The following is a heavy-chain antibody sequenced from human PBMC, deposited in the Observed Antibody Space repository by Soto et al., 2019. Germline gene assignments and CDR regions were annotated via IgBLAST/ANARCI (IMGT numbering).Heavy chain of an antibody. V-gene: IGHV3-48*02. CDR2: ISSSSSTI. Sequence: EVQLMESGGGLVQPGGSLRLSCAASGFTFSSFSMHWVRQAPGKGLEWVSYISSSSSTIYYADSVRGRFTISRDNAKNSLYLQMNSLRDEDTAVFYCARDAPRCSGGTCLEYWGQGTLVTVSS. D-gene: IGHD2-15*01. CDR3: ARDAPRCSGGTCLEY. CDR1: GFTFSSFS. J-gene: IGHJ4*02.